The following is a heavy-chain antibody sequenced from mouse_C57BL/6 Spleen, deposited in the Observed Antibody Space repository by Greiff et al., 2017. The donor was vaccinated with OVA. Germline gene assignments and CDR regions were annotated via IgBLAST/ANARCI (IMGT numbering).Heavy chain of an antibody. CDR3: ARGGNSYYFDY. J-gene: IGHJ2*01. Sequence: QVQLKQPGAELVMPGASVKLSCKASGYTFTSYWMHWVKQRPGQGLEWIGEIDPSDSYTNYNQKFKGKSTLTVDKSSSTAYMQLSSLTSEDSAVYYCARGGNSYYFDYWGQGTTLTVSS. V-gene: IGHV1-69*01. CDR1: GYTFTSYW. CDR2: IDPSDSYT. D-gene: IGHD2-1*01.